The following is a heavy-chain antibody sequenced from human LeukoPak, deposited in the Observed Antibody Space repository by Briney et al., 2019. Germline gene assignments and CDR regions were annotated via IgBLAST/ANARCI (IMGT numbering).Heavy chain of an antibody. J-gene: IGHJ4*02. CDR1: GGSISSGGYY. CDR3: ARDEGYYFDY. Sequence: KSSETLSLTCTVSGGSISSGGYYWSWIRQPAGKGLEWIGRIYTSGSTNYNPSLKSRVTISVDTSKNQFSLKLSSVTAADTAVYYCARDEGYYFDYWGQGTLVTVSS. CDR2: IYTSGST. V-gene: IGHV4-61*02.